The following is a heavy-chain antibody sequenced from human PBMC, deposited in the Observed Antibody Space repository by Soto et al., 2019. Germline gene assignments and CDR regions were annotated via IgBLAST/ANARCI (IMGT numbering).Heavy chain of an antibody. CDR3: AKDTRAPPHISWRNGSGSYYEIDY. D-gene: IGHD3-10*01. CDR1: GFTFSSYA. CDR2: ISGSGGST. Sequence: GWSLRLSCAASGFTFSSYAMSWVRQAPGKGLEWVSAISGSGGSTYYADSVKGRFTISRDNSKNTLYLQMNSLRAEDTAVYYCAKDTRAPPHISWRNGSGSYYEIDYWGQGTLVTVSS. J-gene: IGHJ4*02. V-gene: IGHV3-23*01.